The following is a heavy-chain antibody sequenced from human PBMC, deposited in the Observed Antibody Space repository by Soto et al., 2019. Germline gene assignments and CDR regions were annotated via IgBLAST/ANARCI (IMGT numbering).Heavy chain of an antibody. CDR1: DGSFSGYY. CDR2: INHSGST. Sequence: PCEALSHTCSFYDGSFSGYYLSLILHPPFKLLEWIGEINHSGSTNYNPSLKSRVTISVDTSKNQFSLKLSSVTAADTAVYYCARGSNGLWFGELYLFFRFDPWGQGTLVTV. J-gene: IGHJ5*02. CDR3: ARGSNGLWFGELYLFFRFDP. D-gene: IGHD3-10*01. V-gene: IGHV4-34*01.